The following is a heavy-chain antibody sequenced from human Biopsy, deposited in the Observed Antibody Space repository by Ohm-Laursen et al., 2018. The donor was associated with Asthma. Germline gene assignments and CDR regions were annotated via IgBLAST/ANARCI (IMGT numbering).Heavy chain of an antibody. CDR3: ARGQKSAGDRWFDP. V-gene: IGHV1-2*06. CDR2: INPNSGGT. D-gene: IGHD6-13*01. CDR1: GYTFIGCH. J-gene: IGHJ5*02. Sequence: ASVKVSCKASGYTFIGCHIHWMRQAPGQGLEWTGRINPNSGGTNYAQKFQGRVTMTRDTSISTAYMEVSRLRSDDTAVYYCARGQKSAGDRWFDPWGQGTLVIVSS.